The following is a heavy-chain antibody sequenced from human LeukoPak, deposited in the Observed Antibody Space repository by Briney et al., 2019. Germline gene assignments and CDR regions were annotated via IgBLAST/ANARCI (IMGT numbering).Heavy chain of an antibody. J-gene: IGHJ3*02. CDR2: INPNSGGT. CDR1: GYTFPSYF. D-gene: IGHD5-24*01. CDR3: AREGEDGCNYAFDI. Sequence: ASVKVSCKASGYTFPSYFMHWVRQAPGQGLEWMGRINPNSGGTNYAQKFQGRVTMTRDTSISTAYMELSRLRSDDTAVYYCAREGEDGCNYAFDIWGQGTMVTVSS. V-gene: IGHV1-2*06.